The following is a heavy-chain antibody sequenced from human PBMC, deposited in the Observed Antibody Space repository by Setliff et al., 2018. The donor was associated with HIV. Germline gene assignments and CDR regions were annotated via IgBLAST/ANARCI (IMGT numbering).Heavy chain of an antibody. CDR1: GGTFSTYV. J-gene: IGHJ3*02. V-gene: IGHV1-2*02. D-gene: IGHD5-12*01. CDR3: ARGGLATGAFDI. Sequence: ASVKVSCKTSGGTFSTYVISWVRQAPGQGLEWMGWINPNSGGTNFAQKFQGRVTMTRDTSISTAYMELSRLRSDDTAVYYCARGGLATGAFDIWGQGTMVTVSS. CDR2: INPNSGGT.